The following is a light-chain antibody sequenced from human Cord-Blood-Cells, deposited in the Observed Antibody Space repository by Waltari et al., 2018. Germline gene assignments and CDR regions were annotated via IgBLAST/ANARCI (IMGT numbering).Light chain of an antibody. J-gene: IGKJ4*01. CDR3: QQYNNWPLT. CDR2: GAS. V-gene: IGKV3-15*01. Sequence: EIVMTQSPATLSVSPGARATLSCRASQSVSSNLDWYQQKPGQAPRLLIYGASTRATGIPARFSGSGSGTEFTLTISSLQSEDFAVYYCQQYNNWPLTFGGGTKVEIK. CDR1: QSVSSN.